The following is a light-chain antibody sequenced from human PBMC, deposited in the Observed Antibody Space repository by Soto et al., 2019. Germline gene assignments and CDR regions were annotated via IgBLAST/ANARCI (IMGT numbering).Light chain of an antibody. CDR1: SSNIGSNT. CDR2: SNN. CDR3: AAGDDSLNVQVV. Sequence: QSVLTQPPSASGTPGQRVTISCSGSSSNIGSNTVNWYQQLPGTAPKLLIYSNNQRPSGVPDRFSGSKSGTSASLAISGLQSEDEADYYWAAGDDSLNVQVVFGGGTKFTVL. V-gene: IGLV1-44*01. J-gene: IGLJ2*01.